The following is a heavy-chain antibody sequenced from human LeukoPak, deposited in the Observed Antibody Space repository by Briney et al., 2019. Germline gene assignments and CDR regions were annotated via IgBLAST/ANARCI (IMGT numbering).Heavy chain of an antibody. CDR1: GYSISSGYY. J-gene: IGHJ4*02. D-gene: IGHD4-11*01. V-gene: IGHV4-61*01. Sequence: SETLSLTCTVSGYSISSGYYWGWIRQPPGKGLEWIGYIYYSGSTNYNPSLKSRVTISVDTSKNQFSLKLSSVTAADTAVYYCAGAPSWPGSVDYWGQGTLVTVSS. CDR2: IYYSGST. CDR3: AGAPSWPGSVDY.